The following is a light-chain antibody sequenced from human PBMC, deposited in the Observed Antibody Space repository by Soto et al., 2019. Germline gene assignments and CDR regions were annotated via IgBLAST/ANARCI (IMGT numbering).Light chain of an antibody. V-gene: IGKV1-39*01. CDR3: QQSYRTPFT. J-gene: IGKJ3*01. Sequence: DIQMTQSPSSLSASEGDRVTITCRASQSITSYLNWYQQKPGKAPKLLIYDASSLQSGVPSRFSGSGSETDFTLTITNLQPDDFASYYCQQSYRTPFTFGPGTKVDVQ. CDR1: QSITSY. CDR2: DAS.